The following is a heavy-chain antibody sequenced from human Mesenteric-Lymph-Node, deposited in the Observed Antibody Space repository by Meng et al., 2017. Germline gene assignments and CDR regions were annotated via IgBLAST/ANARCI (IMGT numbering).Heavy chain of an antibody. CDR1: GGSIRSSSYY. D-gene: IGHD3-10*01. Sequence: QLQLQESGPGLVKPSETLSLPCTVSGGSIRSSSYYWGWIRQPPGKGLEYIGSIFYSGNTYYNPSLKSRVTISIDTSENQFSPKLSSVTAADTAVYYCARRVFYGSANFDYWGQGTLVTVSS. CDR2: IFYSGNT. J-gene: IGHJ4*02. CDR3: ARRVFYGSANFDY. V-gene: IGHV4-39*01.